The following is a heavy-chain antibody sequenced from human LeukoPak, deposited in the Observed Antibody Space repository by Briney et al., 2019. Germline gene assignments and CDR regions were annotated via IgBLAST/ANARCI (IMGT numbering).Heavy chain of an antibody. CDR3: ARDLAPIVLMVYAIPNY. Sequence: ASVKVSCMASGYTFTSYYMHWVRQAPGQGLEWMGIINPSGGSTSYAQKFQGRVTMTRDTSTSTVYMELSSLRPEDTAVYYCARDLAPIVLMVYAIPNYWGQGTLATVSS. D-gene: IGHD2-8*01. CDR2: INPSGGST. V-gene: IGHV1-46*01. J-gene: IGHJ4*02. CDR1: GYTFTSYY.